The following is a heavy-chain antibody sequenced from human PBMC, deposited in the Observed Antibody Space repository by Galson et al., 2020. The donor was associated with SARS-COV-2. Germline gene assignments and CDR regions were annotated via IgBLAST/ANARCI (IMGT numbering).Heavy chain of an antibody. D-gene: IGHD5-18*01. CDR3: ARDEGIRGYNYGRLYYGMDV. CDR2: ISTSSSYP. J-gene: IGHJ6*02. CDR1: GSPFRTYS. V-gene: IGHV3-21*01. Sequence: NSGGSLRLSCAASGSPFRTYSMNWVRMAPGKGLEWVSSISTSSSYPYSVHSVKGRFSISRDNPRNSLYLQMNSLRAEDTAVYDCARDEGIRGYNYGRLYYGMDVWGQGTTVTVSS.